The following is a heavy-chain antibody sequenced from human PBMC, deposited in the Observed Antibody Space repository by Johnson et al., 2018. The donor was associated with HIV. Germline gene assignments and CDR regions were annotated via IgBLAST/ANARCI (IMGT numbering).Heavy chain of an antibody. Sequence: VQLVESGGGVVRPGGSLRLSCAASGFTFDDYGMSWVRQAPGKGLEWVSGFYWHGCSTDYTDSVKGRFTISRDNAKNSLYLQMNSLRAEDTGVYYCATDILFGTTRSDHDAFDTWGQGTMVTVSS. V-gene: IGHV3-20*04. CDR1: GFTFDDYG. CDR2: FYWHGCST. D-gene: IGHD1-1*01. J-gene: IGHJ3*02. CDR3: ATDILFGTTRSDHDAFDT.